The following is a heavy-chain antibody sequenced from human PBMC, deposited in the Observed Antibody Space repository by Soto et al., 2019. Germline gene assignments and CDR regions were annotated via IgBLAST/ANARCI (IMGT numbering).Heavy chain of an antibody. CDR1: GYTFTSYA. Sequence: ASVKVSCKASGYTFTSYAMHWVGQAPGQSLEWMGWINAGNGNTKYSQKFQGRVTITRDTSASTAYMELSSLRSEDTAVYYCARAYSSSWLLYYLEYWGQGTLVTVSS. J-gene: IGHJ4*02. CDR2: INAGNGNT. D-gene: IGHD6-6*01. CDR3: ARAYSSSWLLYYLEY. V-gene: IGHV1-3*01.